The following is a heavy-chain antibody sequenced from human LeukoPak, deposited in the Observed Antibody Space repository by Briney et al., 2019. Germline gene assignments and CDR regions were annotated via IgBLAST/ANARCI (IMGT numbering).Heavy chain of an antibody. CDR1: GFIFSYYA. CDR3: ASGSATVTTRSFDY. CDR2: ISYDGSNK. Sequence: GRSLRLSCAASGFIFSYYAMYWVRQAPGKGLEWVAVISYDGSNKYYADSVKGRFTISRDNSKNTLYLQMNSLRAEDTAVYYCASGSATVTTRSFDYWGQGTLVTVSS. V-gene: IGHV3-30*04. D-gene: IGHD4-17*01. J-gene: IGHJ4*02.